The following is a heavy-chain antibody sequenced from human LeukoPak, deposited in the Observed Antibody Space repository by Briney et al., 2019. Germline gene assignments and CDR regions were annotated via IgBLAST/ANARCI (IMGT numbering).Heavy chain of an antibody. J-gene: IGHJ4*02. CDR3: ARSREHGSGTYDSYYFDY. V-gene: IGHV3-33*01. Sequence: GGSLRLSCAASGFTFSTYGMHWVRQAPGKGLEWVAIIWYDGGNKYYADSVRGRFTISRDNSENTLFLQMNSLRAEDTAVYYCARSREHGSGTYDSYYFDYWGQGTLVTVSS. CDR1: GFTFSTYG. CDR2: IWYDGGNK. D-gene: IGHD3-10*01.